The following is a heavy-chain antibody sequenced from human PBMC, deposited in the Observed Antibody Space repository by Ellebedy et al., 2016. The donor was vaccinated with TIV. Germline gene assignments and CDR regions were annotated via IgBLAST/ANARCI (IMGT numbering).Heavy chain of an antibody. D-gene: IGHD6-13*01. V-gene: IGHV3-48*02. J-gene: IGHJ5*02. CDR3: ARASPGIAAAGTPGDWFDP. CDR2: ISSSSSTI. Sequence: PGGSLRLSCAASGFTFSSYSMNWVRQAPGKGLEWVSYISSSSSTIYYADSVKGRFTISRDNAKNSLYLQMNSLRDEDTAVYYCARASPGIAAAGTPGDWFDPWGQGTLVTVSS. CDR1: GFTFSSYS.